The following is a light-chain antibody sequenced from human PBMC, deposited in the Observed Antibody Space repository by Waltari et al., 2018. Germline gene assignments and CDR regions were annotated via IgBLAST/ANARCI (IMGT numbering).Light chain of an antibody. CDR1: QSLPRIT. CDR3: QQYDYWPWT. J-gene: IGKJ1*01. V-gene: IGKV3D-15*01. CDR2: GTS. Sequence: DIVMTQSPATLSLSPGESATLSCRASQSLPRITFAWFQQKPGQPPRLLIYGTSTRAAGIPDRFSGSGSGTDFSLTISGLQPEDFATYYCQQYDYWPWTFGQGTRVE.